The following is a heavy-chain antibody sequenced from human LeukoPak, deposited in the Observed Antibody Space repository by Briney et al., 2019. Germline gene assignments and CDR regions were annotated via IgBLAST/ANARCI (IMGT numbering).Heavy chain of an antibody. V-gene: IGHV3-74*01. CDR1: GFTFSTYW. CDR2: INSDGSST. Sequence: GGSLRLSCAASGFTFSTYWMHWVRQAPGKGLVWVSRINSDGSSTRYADSVKGRFTISRDNAKNTLYLQMNSLRAEDTAVYYCARDLRTTGAFDIWGQGTMVTVSS. J-gene: IGHJ3*02. D-gene: IGHD4-17*01. CDR3: ARDLRTTGAFDI.